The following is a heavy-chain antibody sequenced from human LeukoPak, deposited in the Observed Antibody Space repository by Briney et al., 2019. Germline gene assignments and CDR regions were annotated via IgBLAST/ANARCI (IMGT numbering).Heavy chain of an antibody. V-gene: IGHV4-34*01. CDR3: ARARAHLKYYYDSSGYYYFDY. J-gene: IGHJ4*02. Sequence: SETLSLTCAVYGGSFSGYYWSWIRQPPGKGLEWIGEINHSGSTNYNPSLKSRVTISVDTSKNQFSLKLSPVTAADTAVYYCARARAHLKYYYDSSGYYYFDYWGQGTLVTVSS. CDR1: GGSFSGYY. D-gene: IGHD3-22*01. CDR2: INHSGST.